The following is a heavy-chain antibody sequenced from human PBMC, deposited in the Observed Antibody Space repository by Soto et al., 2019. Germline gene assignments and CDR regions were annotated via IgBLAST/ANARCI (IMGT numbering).Heavy chain of an antibody. D-gene: IGHD5-12*01. CDR2: IYYSGST. CDR1: GGSISSSSYY. CDR3: ARVATGAYYYYGMDV. V-gene: IGHV4-39*01. Sequence: SETLSLTCTVSGGSISSSSYYWGWIRQPPGKGLEWIGSIYYSGSTYYNPSLKSRVTISVDTSKNQFSLKLSSVTAADTAVYYCARVATGAYYYYGMDVWGQGTTVTVS. J-gene: IGHJ6*02.